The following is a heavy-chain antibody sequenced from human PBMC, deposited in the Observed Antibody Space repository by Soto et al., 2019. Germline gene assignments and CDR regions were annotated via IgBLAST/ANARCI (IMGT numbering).Heavy chain of an antibody. CDR2: TYYRSKWYN. V-gene: IGHV6-1*01. J-gene: IGHJ3*02. CDR1: GDSVSSNSAA. Sequence: SQTLSLTCAISGDSVSSNSAAWNWIRQPPSRGLEWLGRTYYRSKWYNDYAVSVKSRITINPDTSENQFSLQLNSVTPEDTAVYYCARWETSSGWNAFDIWGQGTMVTVSS. D-gene: IGHD6-19*01. CDR3: ARWETSSGWNAFDI.